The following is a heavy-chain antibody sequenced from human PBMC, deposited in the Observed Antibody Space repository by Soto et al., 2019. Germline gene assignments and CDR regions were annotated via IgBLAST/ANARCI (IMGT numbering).Heavy chain of an antibody. D-gene: IGHD2-2*01. J-gene: IGHJ6*02. V-gene: IGHV4-61*01. CDR1: GGSVNSGSYY. Sequence: QVQLQESGPGLVKPSETLSLTCTVSGGSVNSGSYYWTWIRQPPGKGLEWIGYLYYNTNTNYNPSLKSRVTISVDTSKNQFSLKLISVTAADTAVYYFARTYCTTTSCQAHGMDVWGQGTTVTVSS. CDR2: LYYNTNT. CDR3: ARTYCTTTSCQAHGMDV.